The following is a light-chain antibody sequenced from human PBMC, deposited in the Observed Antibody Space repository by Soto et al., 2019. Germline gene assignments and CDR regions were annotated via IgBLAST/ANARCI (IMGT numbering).Light chain of an antibody. CDR2: DVS. Sequence: QSVLAQPASVSGSRGQSITISYTGTSSDVGRYNYVSWFQQHPGKVPKLIIYDVSNWPSGVSDRFSGSKSGNTASLTISGLHSEDEADYYCSSFTSSSTFVFGTGTKVTVL. J-gene: IGLJ1*01. V-gene: IGLV2-14*03. CDR1: SSDVGRYNY. CDR3: SSFTSSSTFV.